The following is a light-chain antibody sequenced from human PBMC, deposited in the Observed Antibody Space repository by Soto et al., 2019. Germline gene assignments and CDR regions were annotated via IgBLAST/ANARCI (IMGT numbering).Light chain of an antibody. Sequence: DIQMAQSPYTRSAYVGDSVPLTCRASQSISSWLAWYQQKPGKAPKLLIYDASSLESGVPSRFSGSGSGTEFTLTISSLQPDDFATYYCQQYNSYPWTFGQGAKVDI. V-gene: IGKV1-5*01. CDR1: QSISSW. CDR3: QQYNSYPWT. CDR2: DAS. J-gene: IGKJ1*01.